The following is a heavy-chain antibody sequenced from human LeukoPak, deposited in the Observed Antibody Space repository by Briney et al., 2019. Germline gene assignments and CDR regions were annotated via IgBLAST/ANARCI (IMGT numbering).Heavy chain of an antibody. D-gene: IGHD2-2*02. CDR1: GVSICTGGYF. CDR2: IYYSGST. V-gene: IGHV4-31*03. Sequence: SVTLSLTCTVSGVSICTGGYFWRSLRQHPGWGLEWIGYIYYSGSTYYNPSLKSRVTISVDTSKNQFSLKLSSVTAADTAVYYCARVCSSTSCYTHFDYWGQGTLVTVSS. CDR3: ARVCSSTSCYTHFDY. J-gene: IGHJ4*02.